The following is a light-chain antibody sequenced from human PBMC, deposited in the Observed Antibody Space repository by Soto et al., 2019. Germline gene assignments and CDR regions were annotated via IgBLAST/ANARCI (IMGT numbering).Light chain of an antibody. J-gene: IGLJ2*01. CDR1: SSDVGGYNY. CDR3: CSYAGSYTFDVV. V-gene: IGLV2-11*01. Sequence: QSALTQPRSVSGSPGQSVTISCTGTSSDVGGYNYVSWYQQHPGKAPKLMIYDVTKRPSGVPDRFSVSKSGNTASLTISGLEAEDEADYYCCSYAGSYTFDVVFGGGTQLTVL. CDR2: DVT.